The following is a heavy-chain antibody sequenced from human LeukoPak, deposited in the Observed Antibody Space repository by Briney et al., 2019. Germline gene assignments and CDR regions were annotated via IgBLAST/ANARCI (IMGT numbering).Heavy chain of an antibody. CDR3: AELGITMIGGV. Sequence: GGSLRLSCAASGFTFSSYAMHWVRQAPGKGLEWVAVISYDGSSAYFADSVKGRFTISRDNSKNTLHLQMNSLRAEDTAVYYCAELGITMIGGVWGKGTTVTISS. J-gene: IGHJ6*04. CDR1: GFTFSSYA. D-gene: IGHD3-10*02. V-gene: IGHV3-30*04. CDR2: ISYDGSSA.